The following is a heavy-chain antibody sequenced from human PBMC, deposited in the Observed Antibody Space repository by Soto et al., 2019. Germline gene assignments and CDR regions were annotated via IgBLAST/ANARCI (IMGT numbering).Heavy chain of an antibody. V-gene: IGHV1-2*04. CDR2: INPNSGGT. J-gene: IGHJ4*02. D-gene: IGHD2-15*01. Sequence: GASVKVSCKASGYTFTGYYMHWVRQAPGQGLEWMGWINPNSGGTNYAQKFQGWVTMTRDTSISTAYMELSRLRSDDTAVYYCAIAPTIGNCSGGRCYFDYWGQATLVTDS. CDR3: AIAPTIGNCSGGRCYFDY. CDR1: GYTFTGYY.